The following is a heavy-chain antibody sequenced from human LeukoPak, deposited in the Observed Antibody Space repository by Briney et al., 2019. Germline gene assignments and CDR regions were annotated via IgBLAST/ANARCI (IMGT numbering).Heavy chain of an antibody. CDR2: IKSETAGGTT. CDR1: GLTVSNIW. CDR3: AQGSGQYFYY. D-gene: IGHD2-15*01. J-gene: IGHJ4*02. Sequence: GGSLRLSCAVSGLTVSNIWMNWVRQAPGVGLEWVGRIKSETAGGTTDFAAPVKGRFTISRDDSKNTLFLQLNSLTSDDTAVYYCAQGSGQYFYYWGQGTLVTVSS. V-gene: IGHV3-15*07.